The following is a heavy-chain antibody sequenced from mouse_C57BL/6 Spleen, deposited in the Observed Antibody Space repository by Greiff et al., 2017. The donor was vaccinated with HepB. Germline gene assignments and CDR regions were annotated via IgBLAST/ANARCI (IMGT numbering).Heavy chain of an antibody. CDR3: ARGDWDGYYDV. D-gene: IGHD4-1*01. V-gene: IGHV5-16*01. CDR1: GFTFSDYY. CDR2: INYDGSST. Sequence: EVKLMVSEGGLVQPGSSMKLSCTASGFTFSDYYMAWVRQVPEKGLEWVANINYDGSSTYYLDSLKSRFIISRDNAKNILYLQMSSLKSEDTATYYCARGDWDGYYDVWGTGTTVTVSS. J-gene: IGHJ1*03.